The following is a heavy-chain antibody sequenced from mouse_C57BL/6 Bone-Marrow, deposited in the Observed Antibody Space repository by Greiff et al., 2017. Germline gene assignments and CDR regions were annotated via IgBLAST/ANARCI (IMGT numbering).Heavy chain of an antibody. CDR3: ASAQATCMDY. CDR1: GYTFTSYG. D-gene: IGHD3-2*02. Sequence: QVQLKQSGAELARPGASVKLSCKASGYTFTSYGISWVKQRTGQGLEWIGEIYPRSGNTYYNEKFKGKATLTADKSSSTAYMELRSLTSEDSAVYFCASAQATCMDYWGQGTSVTVSA. V-gene: IGHV1-81*01. J-gene: IGHJ4*01. CDR2: IYPRSGNT.